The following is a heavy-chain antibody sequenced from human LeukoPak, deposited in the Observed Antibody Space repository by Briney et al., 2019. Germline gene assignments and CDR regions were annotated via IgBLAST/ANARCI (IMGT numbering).Heavy chain of an antibody. J-gene: IGHJ3*02. D-gene: IGHD3-22*01. CDR1: GGTFRTYA. Sequence: ASVKVSCKASGGTFRTYAITWVRQAPGQGFEWMGRIIPMLGTANYAQKFQGRVTITTDESTSTAYMELGSLRSEDTAMYYCARQYYYDSSGYYVGGAFDIWGQGTMVTVSS. CDR2: IIPMLGTA. V-gene: IGHV1-69*11. CDR3: ARQYYYDSSGYYVGGAFDI.